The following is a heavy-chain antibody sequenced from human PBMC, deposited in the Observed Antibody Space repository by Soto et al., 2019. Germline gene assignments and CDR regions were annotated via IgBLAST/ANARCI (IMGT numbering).Heavy chain of an antibody. CDR2: LNPSGST. J-gene: IGHJ3*02. CDR3: ARGREQWLVDAFDI. Sequence: NPSETLSLTCAVYGGSFSGYYWSWIRQPPGKGLEWIGELNPSGSTNYHPSLNSRVTISSDTSKNQLSLRLNSVTAADTALYYCARGREQWLVDAFDIWGQGTMVTVSS. D-gene: IGHD6-19*01. V-gene: IGHV4-34*01. CDR1: GGSFSGYY.